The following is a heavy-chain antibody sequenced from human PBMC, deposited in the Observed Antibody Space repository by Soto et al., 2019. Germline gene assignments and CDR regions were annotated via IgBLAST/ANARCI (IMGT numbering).Heavy chain of an antibody. CDR1: GGSISSGDYY. D-gene: IGHD6-13*01. CDR3: ARLQYSRSFSFDY. V-gene: IGHV4-30-4*01. Sequence: SETLSLTCTVSGGSISSGDYYWSWIRQPPGKGLEWIGYIYYSGSTYYNPSLKSRVTISVDTSKNQFSLKLSSVTAADTAVYYCARLQYSRSFSFDYWGQGTLVTVYS. J-gene: IGHJ4*02. CDR2: IYYSGST.